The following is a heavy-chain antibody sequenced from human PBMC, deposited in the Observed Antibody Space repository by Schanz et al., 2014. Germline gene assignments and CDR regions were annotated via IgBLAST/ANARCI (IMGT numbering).Heavy chain of an antibody. V-gene: IGHV3-11*01. CDR1: RFTFNAYD. J-gene: IGHJ4*02. CDR2: IASGGSHT. D-gene: IGHD3-3*01. CDR3: ATHDFWSGYRY. Sequence: QVHLVESGGGVVRPGGSLRLSCAASRFTFNAYDMYWIRQAPGKGLEWVSTIASGGSHTFYADSVTGRFTISRDNAKNSLYLQMNSLRAEDTAVYYCATHDFWSGYRYWGQGTLVTVSS.